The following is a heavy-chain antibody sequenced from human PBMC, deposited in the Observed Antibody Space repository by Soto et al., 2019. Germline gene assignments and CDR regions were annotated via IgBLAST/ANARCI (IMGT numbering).Heavy chain of an antibody. J-gene: IGHJ4*02. CDR1: GYTFTSYG. D-gene: IGHD2-15*01. CDR3: ARALAAANCDY. Sequence: QVPLVQSGAEVKKPGASVKVSCKASGYTFTSYGISWVRQAPGQGLEWMGWISAYNGNTNYAQKLQGRVTMTTDTSTSTPYTELRSLTSDDTAVYSCARALAAANCDYWGQGTLVTVSS. CDR2: ISAYNGNT. V-gene: IGHV1-18*01.